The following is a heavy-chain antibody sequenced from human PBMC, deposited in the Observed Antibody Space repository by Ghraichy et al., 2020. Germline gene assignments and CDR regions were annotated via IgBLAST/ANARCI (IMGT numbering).Heavy chain of an antibody. CDR1: GFTFSSYS. D-gene: IGHD4-17*01. V-gene: IGHV3-48*02. CDR3: ASDRSLNGDHRGY. J-gene: IGHJ4*02. Sequence: LSLTCAASGFTFSSYSMNWVRQAPGKGLEWVSYISSSSSTIYDADSVKGRFTISRDNAKNSLYLQMNSLRDEDTAVYYCASDRSLNGDHRGYWGQGTLVTVSS. CDR2: ISSSSSTI.